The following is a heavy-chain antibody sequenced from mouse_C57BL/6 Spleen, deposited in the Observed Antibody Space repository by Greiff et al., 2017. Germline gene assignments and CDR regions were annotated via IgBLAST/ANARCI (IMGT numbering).Heavy chain of an antibody. D-gene: IGHD1-1*01. CDR1: GYAFSSSW. J-gene: IGHJ1*03. Sequence: VQLQQSGPELVKPGASVKISCKASGYAFSSSWMNWVKQRPGKGLEWIGRIYPGDGDTNYNGKFKGKDTLTADKSSSTAYMQLSSLTSEDSAVYFCARSYYGSRYWYFDVWGTGTTVTVSS. V-gene: IGHV1-82*01. CDR2: IYPGDGDT. CDR3: ARSYYGSRYWYFDV.